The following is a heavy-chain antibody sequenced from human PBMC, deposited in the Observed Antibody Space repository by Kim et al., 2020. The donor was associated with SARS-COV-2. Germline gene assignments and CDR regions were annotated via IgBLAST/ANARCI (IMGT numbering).Heavy chain of an antibody. CDR1: GGSITSSSYY. V-gene: IGHV4-39*01. CDR2: IYYSGST. Sequence: SETLSLICTVSGGSITSSSYYWGWIRQPPGKGLEWIGSIYYSGSTYYNPSLKSRVTISVDTSKNQFSLKRSPVTAADTAVYYCAGLVRSSSWYADYWGQG. D-gene: IGHD6-13*01. J-gene: IGHJ4*02. CDR3: AGLVRSSSWYADY.